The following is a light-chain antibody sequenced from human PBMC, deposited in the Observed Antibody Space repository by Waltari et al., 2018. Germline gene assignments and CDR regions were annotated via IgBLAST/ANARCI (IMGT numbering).Light chain of an antibody. CDR3: SSDTSSSTRV. J-gene: IGLJ1*01. CDR1: SSDVGGYNY. Sequence: QSALTQPASVSGSPGQSITISGTVTSSDVGGYNYVSWYTQHPGKAPKLMIYDVSKRPSVGSNRFSGSKSGNTASLTISGLQAENEADYYCSSDTSSSTRVFGTGTKVTVL. CDR2: DVS. V-gene: IGLV2-14*01.